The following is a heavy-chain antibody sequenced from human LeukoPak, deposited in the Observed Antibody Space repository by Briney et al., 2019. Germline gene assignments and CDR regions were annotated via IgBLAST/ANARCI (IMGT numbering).Heavy chain of an antibody. V-gene: IGHV1-18*01. D-gene: IGHD2-2*01. CDR3: ARDRYCSSTSCYGGYYYYYYMDV. CDR2: ISAYNGNT. Sequence: GASVKVSCKASGYTFTSYGISWVRQAPGQGLEWMGWISAYNGNTNYAQKLQGRVTMTTDTSTSTAYMELRSLRSDDTAVYYCARDRYCSSTSCYGGYYYYYYMDVWGKGTTVTVSS. CDR1: GYTFTSYG. J-gene: IGHJ6*03.